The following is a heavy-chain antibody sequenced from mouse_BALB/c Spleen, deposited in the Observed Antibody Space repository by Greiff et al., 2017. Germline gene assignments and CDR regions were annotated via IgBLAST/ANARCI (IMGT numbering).Heavy chain of an antibody. J-gene: IGHJ4*01. V-gene: IGHV5-9-3*01. CDR3: ARRGGYYRYDGDYYAMDY. CDR2: ISSGGSYT. D-gene: IGHD2-14*01. Sequence: EVKLVESGGGLVKPGGSLKLSCAASGFTFSSYAMSWVRQTPEKRLEWVATISSGGSYTYYPDSVQGRFTISRDNAKNTLYLQMSSLRSEDTAMYYFARRGGYYRYDGDYYAMDYWGQGTSVTVSA. CDR1: GFTFSSYA.